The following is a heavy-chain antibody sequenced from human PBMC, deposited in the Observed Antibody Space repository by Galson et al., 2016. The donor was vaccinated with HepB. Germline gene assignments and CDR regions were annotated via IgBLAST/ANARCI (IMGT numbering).Heavy chain of an antibody. J-gene: IGHJ4*02. Sequence: SETLSLTCGVSGGSISRNNWWSWVRQPPGKGLEWIGEIFHNGNTNYNPSHKSRVTISVDKSKNQFSLKLSSVTAADTAVYYCARRMNYYDSGTYYYLFDYWGQGTLVTVSS. V-gene: IGHV4-4*02. CDR3: ARRMNYYDSGTYYYLFDY. D-gene: IGHD3-22*01. CDR1: GGSISRNNW. CDR2: IFHNGNT.